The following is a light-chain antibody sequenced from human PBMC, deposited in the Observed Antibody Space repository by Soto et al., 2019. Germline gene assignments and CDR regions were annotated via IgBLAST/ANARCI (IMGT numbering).Light chain of an antibody. Sequence: QSVLTQPPSASGSPGQSVTISCTGTSSDVGGYNYVAWYQQHPGKAPKFMIYEVSKRPSGVPDRFSGSKSGNTASLTVSGLQAEDEADYYCSSYAGSNNLVFGGGTK. CDR3: SSYAGSNNLV. J-gene: IGLJ2*01. CDR1: SSDVGGYNY. CDR2: EVS. V-gene: IGLV2-8*01.